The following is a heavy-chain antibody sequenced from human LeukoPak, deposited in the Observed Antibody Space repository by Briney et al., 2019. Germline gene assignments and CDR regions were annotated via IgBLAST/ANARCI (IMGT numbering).Heavy chain of an antibody. V-gene: IGHV3-7*03. CDR2: LKPDGSEA. D-gene: IGHD6-19*01. CDR3: ARDLLGSGDF. CDR1: GFTFSTSW. Sequence: GGSLRFSCATSGFTFSTSWMHWVRQAPGEGLEWVACLKPDGSEAYYVDSVKGRFAVFRDNAKNSVYLQMNSLRDEDTALYYCARDLLGSGDFWGRGTLVTVSS. J-gene: IGHJ4*02.